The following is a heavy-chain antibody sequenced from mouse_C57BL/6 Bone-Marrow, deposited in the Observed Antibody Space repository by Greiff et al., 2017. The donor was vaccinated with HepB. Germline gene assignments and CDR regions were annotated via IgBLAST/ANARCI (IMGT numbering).Heavy chain of an antibody. J-gene: IGHJ3*01. V-gene: IGHV5-17*01. D-gene: IGHD1-1*02. CDR2: ISSGSSTI. CDR3: AGYGLCAY. Sequence: EVNVVESGGGLVKPGGSLKLSCAASGFPFSDYGMHWVRQAPEKGLEWVAYISSGSSTIYYADTVKGRFTISRDNAKNTLFLQMTSLRSEDTAMYYCAGYGLCAYWGQGTLVTVSA. CDR1: GFPFSDYG.